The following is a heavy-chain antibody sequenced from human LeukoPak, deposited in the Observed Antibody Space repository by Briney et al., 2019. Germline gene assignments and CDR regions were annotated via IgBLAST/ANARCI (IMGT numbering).Heavy chain of an antibody. CDR2: IYPGDSET. D-gene: IGHD2-2*01. CDR1: GYRFSAFW. V-gene: IGHV5-51*01. Sequence: HGESLKISCKGSGYRFSAFWLGWVRQMPGKGLEWMGIIYPGDSETRYSPSFQGQVTISADKSISTAYLQWSSLRASDTAMYFCARPYQPGDWGQGTLVTVSA. CDR3: ARPYQPGD. J-gene: IGHJ4*02.